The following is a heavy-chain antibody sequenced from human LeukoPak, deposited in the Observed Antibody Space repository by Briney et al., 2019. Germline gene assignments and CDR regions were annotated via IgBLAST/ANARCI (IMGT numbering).Heavy chain of an antibody. J-gene: IGHJ6*02. Sequence: PGGSLRLSCAASGFTFSSYGMHWVRQAPGKGLEWVAVISYDGSNKNYVDSVKGRFTISRDNSKNTLYLQMNSLRAEDTAVYYCAKDLYYYDTSGYHPYYYYYGMDVWGQGTTVTVSS. CDR1: GFTFSSYG. V-gene: IGHV3-30*18. CDR3: AKDLYYYDTSGYHPYYYYYGMDV. CDR2: ISYDGSNK. D-gene: IGHD3-22*01.